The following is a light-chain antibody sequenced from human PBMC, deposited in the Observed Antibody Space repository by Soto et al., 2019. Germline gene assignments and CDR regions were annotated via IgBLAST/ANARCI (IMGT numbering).Light chain of an antibody. Sequence: EIVLTQSPATLSLSPGERATLSCRASQSVSSYLAWYQQKPGQAPRLLIYDASNSATGIPARFSGSGSGTDVNLTISSRVPEDVAVYYGQQRSNWPPAVGQGTKGEIK. CDR3: QQRSNWPPA. J-gene: IGKJ1*01. CDR1: QSVSSY. CDR2: DAS. V-gene: IGKV3-11*01.